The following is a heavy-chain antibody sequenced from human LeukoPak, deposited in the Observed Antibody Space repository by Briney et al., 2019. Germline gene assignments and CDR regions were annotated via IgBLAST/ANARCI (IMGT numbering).Heavy chain of an antibody. D-gene: IGHD3-10*01. Sequence: GGSLRLSCAASGFTFSNYSMSWVRQAPGKGLEWVSAINGSGVSKYYADSVKGRFTISRDNSKNTLYLQMNGLRAEDTAVYYCARDPRGYYYDIGVWGKGNAVTVS. J-gene: IGHJ6*04. V-gene: IGHV3-23*01. CDR2: INGSGVSK. CDR3: ARDPRGYYYDIGV. CDR1: GFTFSNYS.